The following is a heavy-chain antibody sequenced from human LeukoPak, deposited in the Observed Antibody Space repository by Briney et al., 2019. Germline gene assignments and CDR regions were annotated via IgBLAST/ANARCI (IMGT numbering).Heavy chain of an antibody. D-gene: IGHD5-18*01. CDR1: GFTFSSYA. CDR2: ISYDGSNK. J-gene: IGHJ5*02. Sequence: PGGSLRLSCAASGFTFSSYAMHWVRQAPGKGLEWVAVISYDGSNKYYADSVKGRFTISRDNSKNTLYLQMNSLRAEDTAVYYCASNSYGYDNWFDPWGQGTLVTVSS. V-gene: IGHV3-30-3*01. CDR3: ASNSYGYDNWFDP.